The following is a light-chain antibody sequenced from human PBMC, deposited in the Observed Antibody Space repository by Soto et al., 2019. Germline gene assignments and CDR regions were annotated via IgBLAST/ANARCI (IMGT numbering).Light chain of an antibody. J-gene: IGKJ1*01. CDR2: DAS. CDR1: QSISSW. CDR3: QKYNSAPET. Sequence: DIQMTQSPSTLSASVGDRVTITCRASQSISSWLAWYQQKPGKAPKLLIYDASSLESGVPSRFSGSGSGTDFTLTISSLQPEDVATYYCQKYNSAPETFGQGTKVDI. V-gene: IGKV1-5*01.